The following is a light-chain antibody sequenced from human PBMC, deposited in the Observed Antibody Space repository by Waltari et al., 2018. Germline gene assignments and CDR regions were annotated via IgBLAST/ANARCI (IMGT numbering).Light chain of an antibody. CDR2: EVN. J-gene: IGLJ1*01. Sequence: QSALSQPPSASGSPGPSVTISCTGSSSDVGAYDYVSWYQQRPGKAPKVLVYEVNKRPSGVPHRFAGSKSGATASLTVSWLQAEDEADYYCASYAGGDTPYVFGTGTTVTV. CDR1: SSDVGAYDY. CDR3: ASYAGGDTPYV. V-gene: IGLV2-8*01.